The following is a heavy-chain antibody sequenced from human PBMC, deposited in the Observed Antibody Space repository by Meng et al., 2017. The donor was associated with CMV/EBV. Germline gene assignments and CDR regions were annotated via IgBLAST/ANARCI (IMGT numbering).Heavy chain of an antibody. CDR1: GGSISSYY. Sequence: GSLRLSCTVSGGSISSYYWSWIRQPPGKGLEWIGHIYYSGSTNYNPSLKSRVTISVDTSKNQFSLKLSSVTAADTAVYYCARGIYCSSTSCYSDYFDYRGQGTLVTVSS. D-gene: IGHD2-2*01. CDR3: ARGIYCSSTSCYSDYFDY. V-gene: IGHV4-59*01. CDR2: IYYSGST. J-gene: IGHJ4*02.